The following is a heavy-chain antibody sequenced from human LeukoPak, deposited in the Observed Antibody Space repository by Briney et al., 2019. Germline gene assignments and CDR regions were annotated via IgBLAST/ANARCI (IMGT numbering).Heavy chain of an antibody. CDR2: ISSSGSTI. V-gene: IGHV3-48*03. CDR3: ARSVQPFYYYYMDV. D-gene: IGHD4-17*01. J-gene: IGHJ6*03. CDR1: GFTFSSYE. Sequence: GGSLRLSCAASGFTFSSYEMNWVRQAPGKGLEWVSYISSSGSTIYYADSVKGRFTISRDNAKNSLYLQMSSLRAEDTAVYYCARSVQPFYYYYMDVWGKGTTVTVSS.